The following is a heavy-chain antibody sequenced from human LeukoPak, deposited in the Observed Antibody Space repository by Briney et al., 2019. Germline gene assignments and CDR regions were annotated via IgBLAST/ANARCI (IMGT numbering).Heavy chain of an antibody. V-gene: IGHV1-18*01. J-gene: IGHJ4*02. D-gene: IGHD3-9*01. CDR3: ALGDILTGYWAEYFVY. CDR2: IYGYNGNT. CDR1: GYTFTTYG. Sequence: GASVKVSCKTSGYTFTTYGLSWVRQAPGQGLEWMGWIYGYNGNTNYAPKFQDIVTITTDTSTRTAYMELKNLRSDDTAVYYCALGDILTGYWAEYFVYWGQGTLVAVSS.